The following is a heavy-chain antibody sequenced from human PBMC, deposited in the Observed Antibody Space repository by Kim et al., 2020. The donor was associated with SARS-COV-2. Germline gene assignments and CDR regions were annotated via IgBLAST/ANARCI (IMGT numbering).Heavy chain of an antibody. CDR1: GYTFTSYA. Sequence: ASVKVSCKASGYTFTSYAMHWVRQAPGQRLEWMGWINAGNGNTKYSQKFQGRVTITRDTSASTAYMELSSLRSEDTAVYYCARYQEGGYSGYESYYYYGMDVWGQGTTVTVSS. D-gene: IGHD5-12*01. V-gene: IGHV1-3*01. J-gene: IGHJ6*02. CDR3: ARYQEGGYSGYESYYYYGMDV. CDR2: INAGNGNT.